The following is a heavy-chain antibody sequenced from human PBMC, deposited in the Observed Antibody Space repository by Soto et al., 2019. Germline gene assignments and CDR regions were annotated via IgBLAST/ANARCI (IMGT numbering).Heavy chain of an antibody. J-gene: IGHJ5*02. Sequence: QVQLVQSGAEVKKPGSSVKVSCKASGGTFSSYAISWVRQAPGQGLEWMGGISPIFGTANYAQTFQGRDTITADESTSTAYVELSSLRSEYTAVYYCARLLRYASSSKSRDWFVRWGQRSLVTVS. V-gene: IGHV1-69*01. CDR2: ISPIFGTA. CDR3: ARLLRYASSSKSRDWFVR. D-gene: IGHD6-13*01. CDR1: GGTFSSYA.